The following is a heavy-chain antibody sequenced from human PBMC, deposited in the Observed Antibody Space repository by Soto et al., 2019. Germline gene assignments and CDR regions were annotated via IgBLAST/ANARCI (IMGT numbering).Heavy chain of an antibody. CDR3: AKFSAPQYYYYGMDG. J-gene: IGHJ6*02. Sequence: GGSLRLSCAASGFTFSSYAMHWVRQAPGKGLEWVAVISYDGSNKYYADSVKGRFTISRDNSKNTLYLQMNSLRAEDTAVYYCAKFSAPQYYYYGMDGWGQGTTVTVSS. CDR1: GFTFSSYA. CDR2: ISYDGSNK. V-gene: IGHV3-30*18.